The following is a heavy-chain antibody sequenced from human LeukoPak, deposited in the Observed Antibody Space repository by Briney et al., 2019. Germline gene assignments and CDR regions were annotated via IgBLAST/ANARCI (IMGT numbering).Heavy chain of an antibody. V-gene: IGHV3-23*01. J-gene: IGHJ4*02. CDR3: AKWDGSTLDS. CDR1: GFTFSSYA. Sequence: GGSLRLSCAASGFTFSSYAVTWVRQAPGKGLEWVAGISGSGVNTDYADSVKGRFTISRDNSKNTVYLQMNSLRADETAVYYCAKWDGSTLDSWGQGTLVTVSS. D-gene: IGHD3-10*01. CDR2: ISGSGVNT.